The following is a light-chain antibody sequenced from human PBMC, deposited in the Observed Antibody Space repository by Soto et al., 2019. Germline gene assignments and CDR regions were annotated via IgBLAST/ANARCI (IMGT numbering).Light chain of an antibody. CDR1: QRITSY. CDR2: AAS. J-gene: IGKJ5*01. CDR3: EQSYSTPPIS. V-gene: IGKV1-39*01. Sequence: DIQMTQSPSSLSASVGDRVTITCRASQRITSYLNWYQQKPGKAPKLLIYAASSLQSGGPSRFSGSASRTDFTHTSNTLQPEDFAPYYGEQSYSTPPISFGRGTRLEIK.